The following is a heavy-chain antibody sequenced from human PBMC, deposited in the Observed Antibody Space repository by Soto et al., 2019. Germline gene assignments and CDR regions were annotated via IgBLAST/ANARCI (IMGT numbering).Heavy chain of an antibody. V-gene: IGHV2-5*02. D-gene: IGHD3-9*01. CDR1: GLSLSTSGVG. CDR3: APRRNDYDILTGFVHWYSDL. CDR2: IYWDDDK. Sequence: QITLKESGPTLVKPTQTLTLTCTFSGLSLSTSGVGVGWIRQPPGKALEWLALIYWDDDKRYSPSLKSRLTITQHTSKTQVVLTMTNMDPVHSATHNCAPRRNDYDILTGFVHWYSDLCGRGTLVPVS. J-gene: IGHJ2*01.